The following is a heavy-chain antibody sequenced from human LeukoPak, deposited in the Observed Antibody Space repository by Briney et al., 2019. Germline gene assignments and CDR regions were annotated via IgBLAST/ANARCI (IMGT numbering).Heavy chain of an antibody. CDR1: GSIFTSYA. D-gene: IGHD3-10*01. J-gene: IGHJ4*02. CDR3: ARGNGPGSFLIDY. Sequence: GGSLRLSCAASGSIFTSYAMSWVRQAPGKGLEWVAIISDDGSRTYYSNSVKGRFTTSRDNSRNALYLQMNSLRPEDTAVYYCARGNGPGSFLIDYWGQGTLVTVSS. CDR2: ISDDGSRT. V-gene: IGHV3-30-3*01.